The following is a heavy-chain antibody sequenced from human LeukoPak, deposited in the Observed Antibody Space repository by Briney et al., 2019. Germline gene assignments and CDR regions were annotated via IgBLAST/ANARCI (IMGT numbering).Heavy chain of an antibody. CDR3: ARLRNYYDSSGYYSFRYFDY. D-gene: IGHD3-22*01. V-gene: IGHV4-39*01. CDR1: GGSISSSSYY. J-gene: IGHJ4*02. Sequence: PSETLSVTCTVSGGSISSSSYYWGWIRQPPGKGLEWIGSIYYSGSTYYNPSLKSRVTISVDTSKNQFSLKLSSVTAADTAVYYCARLRNYYDSSGYYSFRYFDYWGQGTLVTVSS. CDR2: IYYSGST.